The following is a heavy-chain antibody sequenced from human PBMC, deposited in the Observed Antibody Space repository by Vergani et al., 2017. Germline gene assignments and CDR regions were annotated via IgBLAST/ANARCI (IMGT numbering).Heavy chain of an antibody. Sequence: QVQLVQSGAEVKKPGSSVKVSCKASGGTFSSYAISWVRQAPGKGLEWMGGIIPIFGTANYAQKFQGRVTITADESTSTAYMELSSLRSEDTAVYYCARLHPQYYDILTGYPNDYWGQGTLVTVSS. D-gene: IGHD3-9*01. CDR1: GGTFSSYA. CDR3: ARLHPQYYDILTGYPNDY. V-gene: IGHV1-69*01. CDR2: IIPIFGTA. J-gene: IGHJ4*02.